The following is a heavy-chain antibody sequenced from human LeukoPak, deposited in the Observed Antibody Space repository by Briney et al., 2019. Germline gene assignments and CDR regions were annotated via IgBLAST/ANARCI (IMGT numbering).Heavy chain of an antibody. J-gene: IGHJ4*02. CDR3: AREGTGQANGGYSYGGLDY. D-gene: IGHD5-18*01. CDR2: INPSGGST. Sequence: GASVKVSCKASGYTFTSYYMHWVRQAPGQGLEWMGIINPSGGSTSYAQKFQGRVTMTRDTSTSTVYMELSSLRSEDTAVYYCAREGTGQANGGYSYGGLDYWGQGTLVTVSS. CDR1: GYTFTSYY. V-gene: IGHV1-46*01.